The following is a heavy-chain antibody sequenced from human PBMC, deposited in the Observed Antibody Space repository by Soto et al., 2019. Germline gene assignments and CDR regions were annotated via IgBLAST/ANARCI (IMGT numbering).Heavy chain of an antibody. J-gene: IGHJ6*02. Sequence: HGESLKISCKASGYSFTSYWITWVRQMPGKGLEWMGKIDPSDSYTNYSPSFQGHVTISADKSISTAYLQWSSLKASDTAMYYCARAPPNYYGSASGMDVWGQGTTVTVSS. V-gene: IGHV5-10-1*01. CDR3: ARAPPNYYGSASGMDV. D-gene: IGHD3-10*01. CDR1: GYSFTSYW. CDR2: IDPSDSYT.